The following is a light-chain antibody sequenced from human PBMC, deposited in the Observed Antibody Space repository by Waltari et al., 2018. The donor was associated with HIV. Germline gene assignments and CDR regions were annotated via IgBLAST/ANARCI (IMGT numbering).Light chain of an antibody. Sequence: SYSLTPPSPVSGAPGPTARITRQGNQIGCRRVHLYPPKPSQAPVLLVYHDIYRPSGIPERRSGSNSGDTATLTTSSVEDGDEADYYCHVWDRSTNHEVFGGGTQLTVL. CDR3: HVWDRSTNHEV. CDR1: QIGCRR. J-gene: IGLJ2*01. CDR2: HDI. V-gene: IGLV3-21*02.